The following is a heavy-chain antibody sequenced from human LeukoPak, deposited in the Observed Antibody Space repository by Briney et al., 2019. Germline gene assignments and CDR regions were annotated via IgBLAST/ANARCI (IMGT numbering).Heavy chain of an antibody. CDR1: GFTFSSYS. J-gene: IGHJ4*02. D-gene: IGHD3-10*01. Sequence: GGSLRLSCAASGFTFSSYSMNWVRQGPGKGLERVSSISSSSSYIYYADSVKGRFTISRDNAKNSLYLQMNSLRAEDTAVYYCARATNYGSGLTRNFDYWGQGTLVTVSS. CDR3: ARATNYGSGLTRNFDY. CDR2: ISSSSSYI. V-gene: IGHV3-21*01.